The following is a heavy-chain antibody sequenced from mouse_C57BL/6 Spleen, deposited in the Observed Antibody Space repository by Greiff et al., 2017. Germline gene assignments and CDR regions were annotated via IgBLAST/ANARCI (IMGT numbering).Heavy chain of an antibody. Sequence: EVQRVESGGDLVKPGGSLKLSCAASGFTFSSYGMSWVRQTPDKRLEWVATISSGGSYTYYPDSVKGRFTISRDNAKNTLYLQMSSLKSEDTAMYYCARHHDGRSWVAYWGQGTLVTVSA. J-gene: IGHJ3*01. CDR1: GFTFSSYG. V-gene: IGHV5-6*01. D-gene: IGHD2-12*01. CDR2: ISSGGSYT. CDR3: ARHHDGRSWVAY.